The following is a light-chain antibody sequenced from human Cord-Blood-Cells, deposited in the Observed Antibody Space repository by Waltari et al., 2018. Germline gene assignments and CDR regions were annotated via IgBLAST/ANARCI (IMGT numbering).Light chain of an antibody. CDR2: DVS. Sequence: QSALTQPRSVSGSPGPSVTISCTGTRSDVGGYNSVYWYQQHPGKAPKLMIYDVSKRPSGVPDRFSGSKSGNTASLTISGLQAEDEADYYCCSYAGSYTYVFGTGTKVTVL. V-gene: IGLV2-11*01. CDR3: CSYAGSYTYV. CDR1: RSDVGGYNS. J-gene: IGLJ1*01.